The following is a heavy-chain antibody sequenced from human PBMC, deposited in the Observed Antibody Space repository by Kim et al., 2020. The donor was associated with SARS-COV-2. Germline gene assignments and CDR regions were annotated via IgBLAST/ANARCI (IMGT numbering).Heavy chain of an antibody. V-gene: IGHV3-33*01. Sequence: GGSLRLSCAASGFTFSSYGMHWVRQAPGKGLEWVAVIWYDGSNKYYADSVKGRFTISRDNSKNTLYLQMNSLRAEDTAVYYCARDGRLELRVPDYWGQGTLVTVSS. CDR1: GFTFSSYG. D-gene: IGHD1-7*01. J-gene: IGHJ4*02. CDR3: ARDGRLELRVPDY. CDR2: IWYDGSNK.